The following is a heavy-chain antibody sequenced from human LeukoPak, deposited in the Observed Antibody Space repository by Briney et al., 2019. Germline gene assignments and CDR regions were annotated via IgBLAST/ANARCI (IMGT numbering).Heavy chain of an antibody. CDR2: INHSGST. D-gene: IGHD5-18*01. Sequence: SETLSLTCAVYGGSFSGYYWGWIRQPPGKGLEWIGEINHSGSTNYNSSLKSRVTISVDTSKNQLSLKVSSVTAADTAVYYCAREKMRRYSYGYAHWGQGTLVTVSS. CDR3: AREKMRRYSYGYAH. J-gene: IGHJ4*02. CDR1: GGSFSGYY. V-gene: IGHV4-34*01.